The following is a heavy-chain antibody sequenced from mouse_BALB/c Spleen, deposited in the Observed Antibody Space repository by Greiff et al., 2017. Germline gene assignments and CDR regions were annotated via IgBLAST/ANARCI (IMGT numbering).Heavy chain of an antibody. D-gene: IGHD2-4*01. J-gene: IGHJ4*01. Sequence: DVMVVESGGGLVKPGGSLKLSCAASGFTFSSYAMSWVRQSPEKRLEWVAEISSGGSYTYYPDTVTGRCTISRDNAKNTLYLEMSSLRSEDTAMYYCARLYDYDGDYCAMDYWGQGSAVTVSS. CDR3: ARLYDYDGDYCAMDY. CDR2: ISSGGSYT. V-gene: IGHV5-9-4*01. CDR1: GFTFSSYA.